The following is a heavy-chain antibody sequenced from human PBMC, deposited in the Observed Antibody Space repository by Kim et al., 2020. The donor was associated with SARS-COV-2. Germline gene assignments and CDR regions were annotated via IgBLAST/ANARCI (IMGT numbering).Heavy chain of an antibody. Sequence: GGSLRLSCTASGFTFSSYAMSWVRQAPGKGLEWVSGISGSGDSKYYADSVKGRFTISRDDSENTLYLQMNSLRAEDTALYYCVKTNGYNSWAPGGSGGQG. CDR3: VKTNGYNSWAPGGS. CDR1: GFTFSSYA. J-gene: IGHJ1*01. V-gene: IGHV3-23*01. D-gene: IGHD5-18*01. CDR2: ISGSGDSK.